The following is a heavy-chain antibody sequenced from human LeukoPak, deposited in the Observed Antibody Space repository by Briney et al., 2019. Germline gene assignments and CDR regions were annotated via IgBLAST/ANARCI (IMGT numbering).Heavy chain of an antibody. J-gene: IGHJ4*02. V-gene: IGHV3-74*01. D-gene: IGHD2-21*01. CDR3: ARKPVSVVAFDY. CDR2: INSDGRSR. CDR1: GFTFSSYW. Sequence: GGSLRLSCAASGFTFSSYWMRCVRHAPGRGLVWVSRINSDGRSRTYADPVRGQFPNPRDNAKNTLYRQMNSRRAEDTAEYYCARKPVSVVAFDYWGQGTLVTVSS.